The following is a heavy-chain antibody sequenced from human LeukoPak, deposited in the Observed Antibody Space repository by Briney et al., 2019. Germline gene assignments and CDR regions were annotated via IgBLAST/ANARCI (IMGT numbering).Heavy chain of an antibody. D-gene: IGHD6-19*01. CDR2: ISSSSSYI. J-gene: IGHJ4*02. V-gene: IGHV3-21*01. CDR1: GFTFSSYS. Sequence: GGSLRLSCAASGFTFSSYSMNWVRQAPGKGLEWVSSISSSSSYIYYADSVKGRFTISRDNAKNSLYLQMNSLRAEDTAVYYCARQVLVDIVATRGYSSGWYDYWGQGTLVTVSS. CDR3: ARQVLVDIVATRGYSSGWYDY.